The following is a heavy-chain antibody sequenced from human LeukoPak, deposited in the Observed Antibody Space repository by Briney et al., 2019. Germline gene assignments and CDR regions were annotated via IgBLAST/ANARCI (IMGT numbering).Heavy chain of an antibody. Sequence: WVAVISYDGSNKYYADSVKGRFTISRDNSKNTLYLQMNSLRAEDTAAYYCARAGAVYYFDYWGQGTLVTVSS. CDR2: ISYDGSNK. CDR3: ARAGAVYYFDY. D-gene: IGHD6-19*01. J-gene: IGHJ4*02. V-gene: IGHV3-30-3*01.